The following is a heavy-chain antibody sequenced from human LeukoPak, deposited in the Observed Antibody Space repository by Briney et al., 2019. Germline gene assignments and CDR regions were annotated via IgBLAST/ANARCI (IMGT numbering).Heavy chain of an antibody. CDR1: GFTFSSYG. J-gene: IGHJ4*02. D-gene: IGHD2-15*01. Sequence: GRSLRLSCAASGFTFSSYGMHWVRQAPGKGLGWVAVISYDGSNKYYADSVKGRFTISRDNSKNTLYLQMNSLRAEDTAVYYCAKDETEWSGGSCYSEPFDYWGQGTLVTVSS. V-gene: IGHV3-30*18. CDR2: ISYDGSNK. CDR3: AKDETEWSGGSCYSEPFDY.